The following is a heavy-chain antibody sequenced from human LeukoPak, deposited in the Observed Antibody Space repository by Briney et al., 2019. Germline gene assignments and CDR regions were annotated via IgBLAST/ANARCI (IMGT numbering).Heavy chain of an antibody. D-gene: IGHD2-2*01. V-gene: IGHV4-38-2*01. Sequence: PSETLSLTCAVSGYSISSGYYWGWIRQPPGNGLEWIGSIYHSGSTYYNPSLKSRVTISVDTSKNQFSLKLSSVTAADTAVYYCARGEVPAAINYFDYWGQGTLVTVSS. CDR2: IYHSGST. CDR3: ARGEVPAAINYFDY. J-gene: IGHJ4*02. CDR1: GYSISSGYY.